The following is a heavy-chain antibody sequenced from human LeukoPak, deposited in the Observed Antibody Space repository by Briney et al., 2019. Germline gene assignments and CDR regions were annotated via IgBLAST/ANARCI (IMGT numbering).Heavy chain of an antibody. J-gene: IGHJ4*02. D-gene: IGHD2-15*01. V-gene: IGHV3-21*01. CDR3: ARDEDTRGDFDY. CDR1: GFTFSSYN. CDR2: ISGSSSYI. Sequence: PGGSLRLSCAASGFTFSSYNMNWVRQAPGKGLEWVSSISGSSSYIYYADSVKGRFTISRDNAKNSLYLQMNSLRAEDTAVYYCARDEDTRGDFDYWGQGTLVTVSS.